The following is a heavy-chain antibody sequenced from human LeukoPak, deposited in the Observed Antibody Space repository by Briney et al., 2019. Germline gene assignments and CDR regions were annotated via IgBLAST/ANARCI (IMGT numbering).Heavy chain of an antibody. Sequence: GGSLRLSCAASGFTFSSYAMSWVRQAPGKGLEWVSAISGSGGSTYYADSVKGRFTISRGNSKNTLYLQMNSLRAEDTAVYYCAKDWDNIVVVTGPDWYFDLWGRGTLVTVSS. CDR3: AKDWDNIVVVTGPDWYFDL. CDR1: GFTFSSYA. V-gene: IGHV3-23*01. D-gene: IGHD2-21*02. J-gene: IGHJ2*01. CDR2: ISGSGGST.